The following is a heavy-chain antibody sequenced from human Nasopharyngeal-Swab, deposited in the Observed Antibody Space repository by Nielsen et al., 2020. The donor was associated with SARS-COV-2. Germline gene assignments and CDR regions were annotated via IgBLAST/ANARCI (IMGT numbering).Heavy chain of an antibody. CDR3: ARVSRYYYMDV. Sequence: WIRQSPGKGLEWIGYIYYSGITYYNPSLKSRVTISVDTSKNQFSLKLSSVTAADTAVYYCARVSRYYYMDVWGKGTTVTVSS. CDR2: IYYSGIT. J-gene: IGHJ6*03. V-gene: IGHV4-31*02.